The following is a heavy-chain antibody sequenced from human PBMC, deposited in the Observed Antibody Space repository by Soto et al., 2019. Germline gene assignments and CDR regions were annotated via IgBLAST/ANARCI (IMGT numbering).Heavy chain of an antibody. Sequence: EVQLVESGGGLVKPGGSLRLSCAASGFIFSSYSMNWVRQTPERGLEWVSTLTRGGTSYYADSVQGRFTVSRDNSKNTVSLQMHSLRAEDTALYYCTKRATTVPTPGNYFDSWGQGTLVTVSS. CDR3: TKRATTVPTPGNYFDS. V-gene: IGHV3-23*04. CDR1: GFIFSSYS. D-gene: IGHD1-1*01. CDR2: LTRGGTS. J-gene: IGHJ4*02.